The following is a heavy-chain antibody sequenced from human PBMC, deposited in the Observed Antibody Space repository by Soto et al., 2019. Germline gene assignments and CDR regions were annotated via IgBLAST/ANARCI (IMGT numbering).Heavy chain of an antibody. D-gene: IGHD2-15*01. V-gene: IGHV3-23*01. CDR1: GFTFSSYA. CDR2: ISGSGGST. CDR3: AKVPGYCSGGSCYSGGWYFDY. Sequence: PGGSLRLSCAASGFTFSSYAMSWVRQAPGKGLEWVSAISGSGGSTYYADSVKGRFTISRDNSKNTLYLQMNSLRAEDTAVYYCAKVPGYCSGGSCYSGGWYFDYWGQGTLVTVSS. J-gene: IGHJ4*02.